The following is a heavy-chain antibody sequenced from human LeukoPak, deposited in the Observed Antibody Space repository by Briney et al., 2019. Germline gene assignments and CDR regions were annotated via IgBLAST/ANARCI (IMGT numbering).Heavy chain of an antibody. Sequence: ASVKVSCKASGYTFTGYYMHWVRQAPGQGLEWMGWINPNSGGTNYAQKFQGRVTMTRDTSISTAYMELSSLRSEDTAVYYCATDQFYVVTLAFDIWGQGTMVTVSS. V-gene: IGHV1-2*02. CDR1: GYTFTGYY. CDR2: INPNSGGT. J-gene: IGHJ3*02. CDR3: ATDQFYVVTLAFDI. D-gene: IGHD4-23*01.